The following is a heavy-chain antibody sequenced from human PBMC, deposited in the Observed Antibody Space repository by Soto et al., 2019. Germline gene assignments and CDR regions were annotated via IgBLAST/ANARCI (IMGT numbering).Heavy chain of an antibody. J-gene: IGHJ4*02. V-gene: IGHV1-18*01. Sequence: ASVKVSCKASGYTVTSYGISWVRQAPGQGLEWMGWISAYNGNTNYAQKLQGRVTMTTDTSTSTAYMELRSLRSDDTAVYYCARGEYYYGSGSYSDYWGQGTLVTVSS. CDR1: GYTVTSYG. CDR2: ISAYNGNT. CDR3: ARGEYYYGSGSYSDY. D-gene: IGHD3-10*01.